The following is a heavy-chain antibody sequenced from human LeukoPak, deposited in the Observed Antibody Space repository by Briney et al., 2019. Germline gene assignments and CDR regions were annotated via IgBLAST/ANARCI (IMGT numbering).Heavy chain of an antibody. V-gene: IGHV1-18*01. J-gene: IGHJ6*03. D-gene: IGHD3-22*01. Sequence: ASVKVSCKASGYTFTSYGISWVRQAPGQGLEWMGWISAYNGNTKYAQKLQGRVTMTTDTSTSTAYMELRSLRSDDTAVYYCARGPGGRSGYYPLEDYYYYYYMDVWGKGTTVTVSS. CDR2: ISAYNGNT. CDR3: ARGPGGRSGYYPLEDYYYYYYMDV. CDR1: GYTFTSYG.